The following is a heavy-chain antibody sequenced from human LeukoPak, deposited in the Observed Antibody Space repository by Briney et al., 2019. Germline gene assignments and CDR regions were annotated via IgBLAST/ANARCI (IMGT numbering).Heavy chain of an antibody. D-gene: IGHD3-16*01. V-gene: IGHV1-46*01. CDR3: ARARGLGYHYMDV. CDR1: GYTVSSYY. J-gene: IGHJ6*03. CDR2: INPSSGST. Sequence: ASVKVSCKGSGYTVSSYYIHWVRQAPGQGLEWMGIINPSSGSTAYAREFQGRVTMTRDTSTSTVYMELSSLTSEDTAVYYCARARGLGYHYMDVWGKGTTVTISS.